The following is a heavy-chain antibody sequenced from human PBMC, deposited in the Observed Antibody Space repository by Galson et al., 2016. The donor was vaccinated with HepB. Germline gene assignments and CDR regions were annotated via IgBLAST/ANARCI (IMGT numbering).Heavy chain of an antibody. Sequence: CAISGDSVSSNSAAWNWFRQSTSRGLEWLGRTYYRSKWYNDYRLSLKTRINISADTSRNEVSLQLKSVTLEDTAVYYCARARSRGWSGAFDYWGQGTLVTISP. CDR2: TYYRSKWYN. V-gene: IGHV6-1*01. CDR1: GDSVSSNSAA. D-gene: IGHD6-19*01. CDR3: ARARSRGWSGAFDY. J-gene: IGHJ4*02.